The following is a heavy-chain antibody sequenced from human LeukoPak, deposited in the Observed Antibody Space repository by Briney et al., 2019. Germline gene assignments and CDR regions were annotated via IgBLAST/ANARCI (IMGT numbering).Heavy chain of an antibody. Sequence: GGSLRLSCAASGFTFSSYWMHWVRQAPGKGLVWVSRINSDGSSTSYADSVKGRFTISRDNAKNTLYLQMNSLRAEDTAVYYCARRLAYCGGDCYSFAFDIWRQGTMVTVSS. CDR2: INSDGSST. J-gene: IGHJ3*02. D-gene: IGHD2-21*02. CDR1: GFTFSSYW. CDR3: ARRLAYCGGDCYSFAFDI. V-gene: IGHV3-74*01.